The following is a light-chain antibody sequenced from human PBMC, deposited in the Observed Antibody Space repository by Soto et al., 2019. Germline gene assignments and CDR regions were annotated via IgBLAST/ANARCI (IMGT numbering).Light chain of an antibody. J-gene: IGKJ1*01. CDR1: QSVSSSY. CDR3: QQYGSLWT. CDR2: GAS. V-gene: IGKV3-20*01. Sequence: ELVSTQSPATLSFSPGERTTLSCRASQSVSSSYLAWYQQKPGQAPRLLIDGASSRATGIPDRFSGSGSGSGSGTDFTLTISRLEPEDFAVYYCQQYGSLWTFRQGTKV.